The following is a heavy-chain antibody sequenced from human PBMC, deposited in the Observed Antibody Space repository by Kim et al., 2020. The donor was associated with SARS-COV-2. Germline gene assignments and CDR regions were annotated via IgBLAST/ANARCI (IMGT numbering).Heavy chain of an antibody. J-gene: IGHJ2*01. CDR1: GFDFGSFD. CDR3: ARATYPGFDL. CDR2: ISGSGGGVHT. D-gene: IGHD2-21*01. V-gene: IGHV3-23*01. Sequence: GGSLRLSCVASGFDFGSFDMKWVRQAPGKGLEWVSGISGSGGGVHTYYADSVKGRFTISRDNSKNTLYLQIDSLRAEDTGEYYCARATYPGFDLWGRGTL.